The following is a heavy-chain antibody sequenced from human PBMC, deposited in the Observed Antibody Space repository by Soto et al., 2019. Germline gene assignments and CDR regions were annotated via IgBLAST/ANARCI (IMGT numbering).Heavy chain of an antibody. CDR3: ARDVSSSSSGRDY. CDR2: IIPIFGTA. V-gene: IGHV1-69*15. Sequence: GASVEVSCKASGSTFSSYAISWVRQAPGQRLEWMGRIIPIFGTANYAQKFQGKVTITADESTSTAYMELSSLRSEDTAVYYCARDVSSSSSGRDYWGQGTLVTVSS. D-gene: IGHD6-6*01. CDR1: GSTFSSYA. J-gene: IGHJ4*02.